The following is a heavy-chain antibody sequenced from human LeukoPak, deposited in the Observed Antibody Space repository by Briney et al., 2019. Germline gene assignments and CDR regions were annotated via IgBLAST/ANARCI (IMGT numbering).Heavy chain of an antibody. CDR1: GGSISSGGYY. CDR3: AREKYLGHHWLDP. V-gene: IGHV4-31*03. D-gene: IGHD2-2*01. J-gene: IGHJ5*02. Sequence: SQTLSLTCTVSGGSISSGGYYWSWIRQHPGKGLEWIGYIYYSGSTYYNPSLKSRVTISVDTSRNQFSLKLSSVTAADTAVYYCAREKYLGHHWLDPWGQGALVTVSS. CDR2: IYYSGST.